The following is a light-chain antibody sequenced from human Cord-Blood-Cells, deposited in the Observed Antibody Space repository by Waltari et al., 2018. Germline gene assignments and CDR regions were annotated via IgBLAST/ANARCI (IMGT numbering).Light chain of an antibody. J-gene: IGLJ1*01. Sequence: SYVLTQPPSVSVAPGKTARITCGGKNIGSKSVHWYQQKPGQAPVLVIYYDSDRPSGIPERFSGSNSGNTATLTISRVEAGDEADYYCQVWDSSSDRLYVFGTGTKVTVL. CDR1: NIGSKS. V-gene: IGLV3-21*04. CDR2: YDS. CDR3: QVWDSSSDRLYV.